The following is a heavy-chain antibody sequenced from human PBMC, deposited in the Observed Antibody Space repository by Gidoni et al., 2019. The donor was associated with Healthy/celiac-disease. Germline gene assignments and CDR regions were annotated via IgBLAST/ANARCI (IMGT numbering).Heavy chain of an antibody. CDR1: GGSISSGSYY. CDR3: ARDGSEGATEGAFDI. Sequence: QVQLQESAPGLVKPSPTLSLTCTVSGGSISSGSYYWSWIRQPAGKGLEWIGRIYTSGSTNYNPSLKSRVTISVDTSKNQFSLKLSSVTAADTAVYYCARDGSEGATEGAFDIWGQGTMVTVSS. V-gene: IGHV4-61*02. CDR2: IYTSGST. D-gene: IGHD1-26*01. J-gene: IGHJ3*02.